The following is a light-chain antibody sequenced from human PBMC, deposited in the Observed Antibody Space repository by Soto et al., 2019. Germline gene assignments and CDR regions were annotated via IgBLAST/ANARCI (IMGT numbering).Light chain of an antibody. CDR3: SSYTSSTTLAYV. CDR1: SSDFGGYNY. J-gene: IGLJ1*01. Sequence: QSVLTQPASVSGSPGQSITISCCLTSSDFGGYNYVSWYQQHPGKAPKLIIYEVSNRPSGISDRFSGSKSGNTASLTISGLQAEDEVDYYCSSYTSSTTLAYVFGTGTKVTVL. CDR2: EVS. V-gene: IGLV2-14*01.